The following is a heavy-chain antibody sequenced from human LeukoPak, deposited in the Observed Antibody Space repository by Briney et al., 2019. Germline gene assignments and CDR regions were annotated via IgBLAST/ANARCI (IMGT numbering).Heavy chain of an antibody. CDR3: ARDSRRIAVAGRFDY. D-gene: IGHD6-19*01. CDR1: GFTFSSYG. J-gene: IGHJ4*02. V-gene: IGHV3-33*01. CDR2: IWYDGSNK. Sequence: GGSLRLSCAASGFTFSSYGMHWVRQAPGKGLEWVAVIWYDGSNKYYADSVKGRFTISRDNSKNTLYLQMNSLRAEDTAVYYCARDSRRIAVAGRFDYWSQGTLVTASS.